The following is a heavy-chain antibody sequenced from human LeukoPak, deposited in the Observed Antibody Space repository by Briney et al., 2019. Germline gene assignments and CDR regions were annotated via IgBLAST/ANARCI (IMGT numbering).Heavy chain of an antibody. CDR1: GYTSTSYY. J-gene: IGHJ1*01. CDR3: ARVDSSGYYYRH. Sequence: ASVKVSCKASGYTSTSYYMHWVRQAPGQGLEWMGIINPSGGSTSYAQKFQGRVTMTRDTSTSTVYMELSSLRSEDTAVYYCARVDSSGYYYRHWGQGTLVTVSS. D-gene: IGHD3-22*01. CDR2: INPSGGST. V-gene: IGHV1-46*01.